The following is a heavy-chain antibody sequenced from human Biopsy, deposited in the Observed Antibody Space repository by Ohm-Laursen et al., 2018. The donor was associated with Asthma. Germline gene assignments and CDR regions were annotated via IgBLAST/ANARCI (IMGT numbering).Heavy chain of an antibody. CDR2: MNTNIGNT. D-gene: IGHD7-27*01. CDR3: ARGSKIGRPRLVFNWVRTDYYYSLDV. J-gene: IGHJ6*02. Sequence: GASEKVSYKAYGHTFINNDINWARQDAGQGLEWMGWMNTNIGNTGYAQKLHGRVTMTRDTSINTVYMELSSLRSDDTAVYYCARGSKIGRPRLVFNWVRTDYYYSLDVWGQGTTVTVSS. V-gene: IGHV1-8*01. CDR1: GHTFINND.